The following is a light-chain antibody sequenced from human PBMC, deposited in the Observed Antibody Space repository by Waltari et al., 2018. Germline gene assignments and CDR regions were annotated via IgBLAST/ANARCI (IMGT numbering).Light chain of an antibody. J-gene: IGKJ4*01. CDR2: AAS. Sequence: AIRMTQSPSSLSASTGDRVTITCRASQDVSSYVAWYQQNTGKVPKLLIYAASTLQSGVPSRFSGSGSGTNFSLTIACLQSDDFAVYYCQQYYTYPVAFGGGAKVEVK. CDR3: QQYYTYPVA. CDR1: QDVSSY. V-gene: IGKV1-8*01.